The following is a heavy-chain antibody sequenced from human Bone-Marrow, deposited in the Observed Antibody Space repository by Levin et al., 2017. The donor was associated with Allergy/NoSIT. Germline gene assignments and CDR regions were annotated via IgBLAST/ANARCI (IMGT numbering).Heavy chain of an antibody. Sequence: SETLSLICGVSDDSISSSNWWTWVRQPPGKGLEWIGEIYHSGSTNYNPSLKSRVTISVEKSKNQFSLKLSSVTAADTAVYYCARRNVLAPGEDWFDPWGQGTLVTVSS. J-gene: IGHJ5*02. CDR3: ARRNVLAPGEDWFDP. V-gene: IGHV4-4*02. CDR2: IYHSGST. D-gene: IGHD7-27*01. CDR1: DDSISSSNW.